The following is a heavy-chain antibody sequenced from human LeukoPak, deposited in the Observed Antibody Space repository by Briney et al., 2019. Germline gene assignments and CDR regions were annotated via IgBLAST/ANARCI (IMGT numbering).Heavy chain of an antibody. CDR1: GGSINSGAYY. Sequence: SETLSLTCTVSGGSINSGAYYWNWIRQPPSEGLEWIGSMYYSGSIFYNPSLKSRVTISVNTSKNQFSLKVTSVTAADTAVYYCARTRVPGSYSPKGPFDYWGQGTLVTVSS. CDR3: ARTRVPGSYSPKGPFDY. D-gene: IGHD1-26*01. CDR2: MYYSGSI. V-gene: IGHV4-39*07. J-gene: IGHJ4*02.